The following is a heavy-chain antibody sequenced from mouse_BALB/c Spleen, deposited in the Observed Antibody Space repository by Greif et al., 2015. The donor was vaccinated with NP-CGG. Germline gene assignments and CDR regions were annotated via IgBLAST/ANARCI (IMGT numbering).Heavy chain of an antibody. Sequence: EVKLVESGPELVKPGASVKMSCKASGYTFTSYVMHWVKQKPGQGLEWIGYINPYNDGTKYNEKFKGKATLTSDKSSSTAYIALSSLTSEDSAVYYCARERDYVNRFAYWGQGTLVTVSA. J-gene: IGHJ3*01. V-gene: IGHV1-14*01. CDR2: INPYNDGT. CDR1: GYTFTSYV. CDR3: ARERDYVNRFAY. D-gene: IGHD2-1*01.